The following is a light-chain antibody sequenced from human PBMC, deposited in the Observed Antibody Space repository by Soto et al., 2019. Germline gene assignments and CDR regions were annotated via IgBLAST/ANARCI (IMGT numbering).Light chain of an antibody. J-gene: IGLJ1*01. CDR2: ENN. V-gene: IGLV1-40*01. Sequence: QSVLTQPPSVSAAPGQRVTISCTGSSSNIGAGYEAHWYQQVPGTAPKLLIYENNNRTSGVPDRFSGSKSGTSASLAITGVQAEDEAEYYCQSYDSSLSGYVFGTGTKLTVL. CDR3: QSYDSSLSGYV. CDR1: SSNIGAGYE.